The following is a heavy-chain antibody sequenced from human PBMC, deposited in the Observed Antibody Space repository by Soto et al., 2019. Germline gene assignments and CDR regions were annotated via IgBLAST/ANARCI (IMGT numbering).Heavy chain of an antibody. J-gene: IGHJ6*02. Sequence: EVQLVESGGGLVQPGGSLRLSCAASGFIFSDYYMDWVRQAPGKGLEWVSRTRDKPRSYTTEYAAAVKGRFTISRDDSKNSLYLQMSSLQTEDTAVYYCARGGSRFQAPPYVYAMDVWGQGTTVTVSS. CDR2: TRDKPRSYTT. CDR3: ARGGSRFQAPPYVYAMDV. D-gene: IGHD6-13*01. V-gene: IGHV3-72*01. CDR1: GFIFSDYY.